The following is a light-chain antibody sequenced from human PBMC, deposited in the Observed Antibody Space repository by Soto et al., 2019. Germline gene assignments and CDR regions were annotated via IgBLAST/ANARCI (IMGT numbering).Light chain of an antibody. CDR1: QNVNNR. Sequence: EIVMAQSPAMLSVARGERATLSCRASQNVNNRLAWYQQKAGQPPRLLIYGASTRATGIPARFSGSGSGTEFTLTISSLQSEDFAFYYCQHFNSWPLLFGQGTKVDIK. CDR2: GAS. CDR3: QHFNSWPLL. V-gene: IGKV3-15*01. J-gene: IGKJ1*01.